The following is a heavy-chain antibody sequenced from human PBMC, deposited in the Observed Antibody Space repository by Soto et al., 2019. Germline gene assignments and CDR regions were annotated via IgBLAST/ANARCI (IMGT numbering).Heavy chain of an antibody. CDR2: ISGSGGST. V-gene: IGHV3-23*01. J-gene: IGHJ4*02. Sequence: GGSLRLSCAASGFTFSSYAMSWVRQAPGKGLEWVSAISGSGGSTYYADSVKGRFTISRDNSKNTLYLQMNSLRAEDTAVYYCAKDVELLWFGVREFDYWGQGTLVTVSS. CDR1: GFTFSSYA. D-gene: IGHD3-10*01. CDR3: AKDVELLWFGVREFDY.